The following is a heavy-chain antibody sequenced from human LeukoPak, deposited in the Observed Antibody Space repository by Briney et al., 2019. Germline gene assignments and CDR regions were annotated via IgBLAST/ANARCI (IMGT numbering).Heavy chain of an antibody. Sequence: GGSLRLSCAASGFTSSSYWMHWVRQAPGKGLVWVSRINSDGSSTSYADSVKGRFTISRDNAKNTLYLQMNSLRAEDTAVYYCATSPDYGDYVYWGQGTLVTVSS. D-gene: IGHD4-17*01. J-gene: IGHJ4*02. V-gene: IGHV3-74*01. CDR1: GFTSSSYW. CDR3: ATSPDYGDYVY. CDR2: INSDGSST.